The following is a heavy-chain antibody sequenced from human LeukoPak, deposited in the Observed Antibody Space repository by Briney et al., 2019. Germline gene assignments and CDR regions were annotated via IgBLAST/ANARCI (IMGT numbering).Heavy chain of an antibody. CDR2: ITNSGNSK. Sequence: GGSLRLSCAASEFTFSSYSMNWVRQAPGKGLEWVSYITNSGNSKSYADSVKGRFTISRDNTKNSLYLQMNGLRAEDTAVYYCARDPTPKWELLPYFDYWGQGTLVTVSS. D-gene: IGHD1-26*01. CDR3: ARDPTPKWELLPYFDY. CDR1: EFTFSSYS. J-gene: IGHJ4*02. V-gene: IGHV3-48*01.